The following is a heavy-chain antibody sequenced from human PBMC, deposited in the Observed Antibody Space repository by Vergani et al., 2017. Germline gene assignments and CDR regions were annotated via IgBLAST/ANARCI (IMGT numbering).Heavy chain of an antibody. CDR3: ARSGYCAHGVCYMTYYYYMDV. J-gene: IGHJ6*03. D-gene: IGHD2-8*01. V-gene: IGHV3-33*01. CDR1: GFTLGDYA. Sequence: VHLVESGGGLVQPGRSLRLSCSESGFTLGDYAMTWVRQAPGKGLEWVAFIWYDGSKEYYADSVKGRFTISRDNSKNTLYLQMNNLRAADTAVYYCARSGYCAHGVCYMTYYYYMDVWGKGTAVTVSS. CDR2: IWYDGSKE.